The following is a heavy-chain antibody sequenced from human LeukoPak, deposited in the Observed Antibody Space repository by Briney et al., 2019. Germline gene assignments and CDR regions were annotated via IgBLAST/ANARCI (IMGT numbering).Heavy chain of an antibody. CDR2: IYNTGSA. CDR3: ARDVFFRAHNWFDP. V-gene: IGHV4-4*07. Sequence: SETLSLTCNVSGASISSHYWNWIRQPAGKELEWIGRIYNTGSANYNPSLKSRVTMSLDTSRNQISLKLTSVTAADTAVYYCARDVFFRAHNWFDPWGQGTLVTVSS. D-gene: IGHD2/OR15-2a*01. J-gene: IGHJ5*02. CDR1: GASISSHY.